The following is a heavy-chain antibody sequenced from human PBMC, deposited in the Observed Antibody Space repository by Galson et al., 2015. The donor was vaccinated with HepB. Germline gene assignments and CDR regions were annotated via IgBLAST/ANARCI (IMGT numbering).Heavy chain of an antibody. D-gene: IGHD2-15*01. CDR2: ISAYNRRT. J-gene: IGHJ5*02. V-gene: IGHV1-18*01. Sequence: SVKVSCKVSGYTFSTYSVTWVRQAPGQGLEWMGWISAYNRRTNYAQKFQGRVSMTTDTSTSTVYMELRRLRPDDPAIYDCARGALVVGVAATLNNWFDPWGQGTLVTVSS. CDR3: ARGALVVGVAATLNNWFDP. CDR1: GYTFSTYS.